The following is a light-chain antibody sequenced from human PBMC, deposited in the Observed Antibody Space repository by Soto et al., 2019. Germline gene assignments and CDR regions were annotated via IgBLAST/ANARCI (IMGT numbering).Light chain of an antibody. CDR2: GAS. V-gene: IGKV3-20*01. J-gene: IGKJ4*01. CDR3: QRYGTSLPLT. Sequence: EIVLTQSPGTLSLSPGDRATLSCRASQSVSSNYLAWYQQKPGQAPRLLIYGASSRATGIPDRFSGSVSGTDFTLNISRLEPEDFAVYYCQRYGTSLPLTFGGGTKVEIK. CDR1: QSVSSNY.